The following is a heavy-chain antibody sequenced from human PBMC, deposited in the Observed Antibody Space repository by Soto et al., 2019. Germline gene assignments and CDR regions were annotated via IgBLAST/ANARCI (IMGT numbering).Heavy chain of an antibody. Sequence: SETLSLTCAVYGGSFSGYYWSLIRQPPGKGLEWIGEINHSGSTNYNPSLKSRVTIPADTSKNQFSLKLSSVTAAGTAVYYCARGVLLATVINYFDYWGQGALVTVSS. CDR2: INHSGST. CDR3: ARGVLLATVINYFDY. D-gene: IGHD4-4*01. CDR1: GGSFSGYY. J-gene: IGHJ4*02. V-gene: IGHV4-34*01.